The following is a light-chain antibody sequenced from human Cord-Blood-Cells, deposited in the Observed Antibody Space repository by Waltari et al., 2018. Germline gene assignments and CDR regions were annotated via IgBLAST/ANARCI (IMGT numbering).Light chain of an antibody. CDR1: KSVSSN. Sequence: EIVMTQSTATLSVSPGERANLSCRASKSVSSNLAWYQQKPGQAPRLLIYGASTRATGIPARFSGSGSGTEFTLTISSLQSEDFAVYYCQQYNNWPRTFGGGTKVEIK. CDR3: QQYNNWPRT. J-gene: IGKJ4*01. V-gene: IGKV3-15*01. CDR2: GAS.